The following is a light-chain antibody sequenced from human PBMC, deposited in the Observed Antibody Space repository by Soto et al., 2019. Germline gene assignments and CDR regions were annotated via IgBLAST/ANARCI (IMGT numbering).Light chain of an antibody. CDR3: SSYTSSSTPVV. J-gene: IGLJ2*01. Sequence: QSVLTQPASVSGSPGQSITISCTGTSSDVGGYNYVSWYQQHPGKAPKLMIYDVSNRPSGVSNRFSGSKSGNTASLTISGLQAEDAADYYCSSYTSSSTPVVLGGGTKLTVL. CDR2: DVS. V-gene: IGLV2-14*01. CDR1: SSDVGGYNY.